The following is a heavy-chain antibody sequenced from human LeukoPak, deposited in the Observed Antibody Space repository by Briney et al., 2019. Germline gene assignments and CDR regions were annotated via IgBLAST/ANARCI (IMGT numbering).Heavy chain of an antibody. J-gene: IGHJ4*02. CDR1: GFTVSTYY. CDR3: ARGLGYCTSTTCLRPFDY. Sequence: GGCLRLSCAASGFTVSTYYMTWVRQAPGKGLECVSVINNGGSTYYADSVKGRFTVSRDNSKNTLYLQMNSLRAEDTAMYYCARGLGYCTSTTCLRPFDYWGQGTLVTVSS. D-gene: IGHD2-2*01. V-gene: IGHV3-53*01. CDR2: INNGGST.